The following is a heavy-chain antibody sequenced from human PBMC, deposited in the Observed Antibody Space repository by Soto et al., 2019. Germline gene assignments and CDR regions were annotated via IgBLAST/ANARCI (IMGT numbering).Heavy chain of an antibody. CDR3: VGSNGEYYYYGMDV. Sequence: SETLSLTCTVSGGSISSSSYYWGWIRQPPGKGLEWIGSIYYSGSTYYNPSLKSRVTISVDTSKNQFSLKLSSVTAADTAVYYCVGSNGEYYYYGMDVWGQGTTVTVS. J-gene: IGHJ6*02. V-gene: IGHV4-39*01. CDR2: IYYSGST. D-gene: IGHD3-10*01. CDR1: GGSISSSSYY.